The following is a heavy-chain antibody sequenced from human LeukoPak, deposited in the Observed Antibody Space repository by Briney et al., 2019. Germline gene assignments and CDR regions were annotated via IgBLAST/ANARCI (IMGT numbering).Heavy chain of an antibody. D-gene: IGHD5-18*01. V-gene: IGHV3-21*04. CDR2: ISSSSSYI. CDR1: GFTFSSYS. Sequence: GGSLRLSCAASGFTFSSYSMNWVRQAPGKGLEWVSSISSSSSYIYYADSVKGRFTISRDNSKNTLYLQMNSLRAEDTAVYYCAKDSPPEEKLWFKIFDYWGQGTLVTVSS. CDR3: AKDSPPEEKLWFKIFDY. J-gene: IGHJ4*02.